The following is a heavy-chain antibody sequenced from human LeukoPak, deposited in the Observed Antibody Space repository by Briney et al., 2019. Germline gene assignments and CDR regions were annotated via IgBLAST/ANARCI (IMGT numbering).Heavy chain of an antibody. CDR1: GGSISSYY. CDR2: IYYIGST. V-gene: IGHV4-59*01. J-gene: IGHJ4*02. CDR3: ARGHSGSYSEFDY. D-gene: IGHD1-26*01. Sequence: SETLSLTCTVSGGSISSYYWSWIRQPPGKGLEWIGYIYYIGSTNYNPSLKSRVTILVDTSKNQFSLKLRYVTAADTAVYYCARGHSGSYSEFDYWGQGTLVTVSS.